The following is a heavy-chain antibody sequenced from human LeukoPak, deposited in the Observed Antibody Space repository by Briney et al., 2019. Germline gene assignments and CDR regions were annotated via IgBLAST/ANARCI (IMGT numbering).Heavy chain of an antibody. Sequence: SETLSLTCTVSGCSISSGGYYWSWIRQHPGMGLEWSGYIYYSGSTYYNPSLKSRVTIYVDTSKNQFSLKLSSVTAADTAVYYCARGGAYYYGSGTTFDLWGQGTMVTVSS. CDR1: GCSISSGGYY. CDR3: ARGGAYYYGSGTTFDL. V-gene: IGHV4-31*03. CDR2: IYYSGST. D-gene: IGHD3-10*01. J-gene: IGHJ3*01.